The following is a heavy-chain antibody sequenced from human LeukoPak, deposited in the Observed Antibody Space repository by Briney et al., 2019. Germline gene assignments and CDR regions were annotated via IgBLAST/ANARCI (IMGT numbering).Heavy chain of an antibody. CDR1: GFTVSSNY. CDR2: IYSGGST. J-gene: IGHJ3*02. D-gene: IGHD1-1*01. V-gene: IGHV3-53*01. CDR3: ARVRTDAFHI. Sequence: GGSLRLSCAASGFTVSSNYMSWVRQAPGKGLEWVSVIYSGGSTYYADSVKGRFTISRDNSKNTLYLQMNSLRAEDTAVYYCARVRTDAFHIWGQGGMLTVSS.